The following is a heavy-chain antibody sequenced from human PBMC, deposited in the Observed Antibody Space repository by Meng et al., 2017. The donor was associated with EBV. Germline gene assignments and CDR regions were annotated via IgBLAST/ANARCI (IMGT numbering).Heavy chain of an antibody. D-gene: IGHD5-24*01. CDR2: IIPILGIA. J-gene: IGHJ4*02. V-gene: IGHV1-69*10. CDR1: GGTFSSYA. Sequence: QVQLVQSGAGGKKPGSSGKVSCKASGGTFSSYAISWVRQAPGQGLEWMGGIIPILGIANYAQKFQGRVTITADKSTSTAYMELSSLRSEDTAVYYCARERPGGMATTPYFDYWGQGTLVTVSS. CDR3: ARERPGGMATTPYFDY.